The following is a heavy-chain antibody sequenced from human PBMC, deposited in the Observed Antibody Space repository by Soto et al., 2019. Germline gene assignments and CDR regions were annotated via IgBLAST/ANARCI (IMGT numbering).Heavy chain of an antibody. CDR1: GYTFTSYG. CDR3: ERNPNDRNADYHHYDYGMDV. D-gene: IGHD3-22*01. V-gene: IGHV1-3*01. J-gene: IGHJ6*02. CDR2: ITAGNGNT. Sequence: PVTVSCQASGYTFTSYGINWVRQDPEHRLEWTGWITAGNGNTKYSEKFQGRVTITRDTSASTAYLELSSLNCGDTAVFYCERNPNDRNADYHHYDYGMDVWGQGATVTVS.